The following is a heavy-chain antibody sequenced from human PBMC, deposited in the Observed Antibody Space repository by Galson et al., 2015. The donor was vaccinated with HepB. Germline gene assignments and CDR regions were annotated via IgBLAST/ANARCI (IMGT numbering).Heavy chain of an antibody. CDR2: ISYDGNS. D-gene: IGHD6-19*01. J-gene: IGHJ5*02. Sequence: SLRLSCAASGFSFSDYGLHWVRQAPGKGLEWVAMISYDGNSYYADSVKGRFTVSRDNSENTVYLQMSGLGPEDTAVYYCARDWGSSDWYNWFDPWGQGTLVTVSS. CDR3: ARDWGSSDWYNWFDP. V-gene: IGHV3-30*04. CDR1: GFSFSDYG.